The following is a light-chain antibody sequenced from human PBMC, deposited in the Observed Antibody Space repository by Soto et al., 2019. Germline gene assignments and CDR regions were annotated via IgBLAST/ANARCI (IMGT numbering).Light chain of an antibody. J-gene: IGLJ1*01. V-gene: IGLV2-14*03. CDR3: SSYTSSSTPYV. Sequence: QSALTQPASVSGSPGEAITISCTGTSSDFGGYNFVSWYQQHPGKGPKLMIYDVSNRPSGVSNRFSGSKSGSTASLTISGLQAEDEADYYCSSYTSSSTPYVFGSGTKVTVL. CDR2: DVS. CDR1: SSDFGGYNF.